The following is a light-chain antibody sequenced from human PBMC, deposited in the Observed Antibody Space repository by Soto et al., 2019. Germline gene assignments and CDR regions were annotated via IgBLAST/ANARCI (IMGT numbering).Light chain of an antibody. J-gene: IGLJ2*01. V-gene: IGLV2-14*01. CDR3: SSYSGSPGQV. Sequence: QSALTQPASLSGSPGQSITISCTGTSSDIGNYDYVSWYQQHPGKAPKLMLFDVSIRPSGVSSRFSGSKSGNTASLTISGLQAEDEADYYCSSYSGSPGQVFGGGTKLTVL. CDR2: DVS. CDR1: SSDIGNYDY.